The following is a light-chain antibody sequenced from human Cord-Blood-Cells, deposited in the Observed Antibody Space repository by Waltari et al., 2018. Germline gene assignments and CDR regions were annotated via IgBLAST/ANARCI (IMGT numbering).Light chain of an antibody. Sequence: QSALTRPASVSGSPGQSITIPCTGTSSDVGSYNLLPWYQQHPGKAPNLMIYEGRKRPSGVSNRFSGSKSGNTASLTISGLQAEDEADYYCCSYAGSSTLVFGGGTKLTVL. J-gene: IGLJ3*02. CDR2: EGR. CDR3: CSYAGSSTLV. CDR1: SSDVGSYNL. V-gene: IGLV2-23*01.